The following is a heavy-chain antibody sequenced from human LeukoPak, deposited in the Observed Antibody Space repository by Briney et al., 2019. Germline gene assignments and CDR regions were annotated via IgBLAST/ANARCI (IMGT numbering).Heavy chain of an antibody. D-gene: IGHD6-19*01. CDR2: IYSGGST. V-gene: IGHV3-66*01. J-gene: IGHJ4*02. CDR3: ASRYSSGWYGSDY. CDR1: GFTVSNNY. Sequence: GGSLRLSCAASGFTVSNNYMSWVRQAPGKGLEWVSVIYSGGSTYYADSVKGRFTISRDNSKNTLYLQMNSLRAEDTAVYYCASRYSSGWYGSDYWGQGTLVTVSS.